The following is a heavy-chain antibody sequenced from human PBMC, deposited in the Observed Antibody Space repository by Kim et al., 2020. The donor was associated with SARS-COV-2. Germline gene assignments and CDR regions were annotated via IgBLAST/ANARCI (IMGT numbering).Heavy chain of an antibody. D-gene: IGHD3-22*01. CDR3: ARGPLRYYYDSSGPEGDAFDI. V-gene: IGHV4-34*01. CDR2: INHSGST. J-gene: IGHJ3*02. CDR1: GGSFSGYY. Sequence: SETLSLTCAVYGGSFSGYYWSWIRQPPGKGLEWIGEINHSGSTNYNPSLKSRVTISVDTSKNQFSLKLSSVTAADTAVYYCARGPLRYYYDSSGPEGDAFDIWGQGTMVTVSS.